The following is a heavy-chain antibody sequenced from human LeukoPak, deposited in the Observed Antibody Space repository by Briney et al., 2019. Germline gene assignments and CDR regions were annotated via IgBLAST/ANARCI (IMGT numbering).Heavy chain of an antibody. Sequence: GGSLRLSCAASGFTFSSYWMSWVRQAPGKGLERVANIKQDGSEKYYVDSVKGRFTISRDNAKNSLYLQMNSLRAEDTAVYYCARDFMRVAGTYDYWGQGTLVTVSS. D-gene: IGHD6-19*01. CDR1: GFTFSSYW. CDR2: IKQDGSEK. J-gene: IGHJ4*02. V-gene: IGHV3-7*01. CDR3: ARDFMRVAGTYDY.